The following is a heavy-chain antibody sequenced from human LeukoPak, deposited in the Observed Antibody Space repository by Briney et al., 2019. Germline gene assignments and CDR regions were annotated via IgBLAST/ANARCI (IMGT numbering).Heavy chain of an antibody. J-gene: IGHJ6*02. Sequence: SVKVSCKASGGTFSSYAISWVRQAPGQGLEWMGRIIPILGIANYAQKFQGRVTIIADKSTSTAYMELSSLRSEDTAVYYCARDSDTYYYYYGMDVWGQGTTVTVSS. CDR2: IIPILGIA. D-gene: IGHD5-18*01. CDR1: GGTFSSYA. CDR3: ARDSDTYYYYYGMDV. V-gene: IGHV1-69*04.